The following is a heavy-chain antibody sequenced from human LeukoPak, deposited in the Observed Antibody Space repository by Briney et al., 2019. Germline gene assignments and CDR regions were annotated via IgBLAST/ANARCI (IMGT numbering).Heavy chain of an antibody. CDR1: GFSVTNTYY. V-gene: IGHV4-38-2*02. CDR3: ARQGYYYMDV. Sequence: SETLSLTCTVSGFSVTNTYYWAWIRQPPGKGLEWIGSIYNSGSTYYNPSLKSRVTMSVDTSKNQFSLKLSSVTAADTAVYYCARQGYYYMDVWSKGTTVTVSS. CDR2: IYNSGST. J-gene: IGHJ6*03.